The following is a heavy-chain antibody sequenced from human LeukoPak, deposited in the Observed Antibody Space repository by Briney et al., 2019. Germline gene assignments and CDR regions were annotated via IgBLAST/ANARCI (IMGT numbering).Heavy chain of an antibody. Sequence: GGSLRLSCAASGFTFSSYGISWVRQAPGKGLEWVSTIGGSGDITFYADSVKGRFTISRDNSKNTLYLQMNSLRTEDTAVFYCARQAARPYDYWGQGTLVTVSS. CDR3: ARQAARPYDY. CDR2: IGGSGDIT. D-gene: IGHD6-6*01. V-gene: IGHV3-23*01. CDR1: GFTFSSYG. J-gene: IGHJ4*02.